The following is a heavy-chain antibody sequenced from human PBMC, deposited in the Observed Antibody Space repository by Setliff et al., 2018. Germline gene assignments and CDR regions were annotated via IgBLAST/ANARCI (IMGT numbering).Heavy chain of an antibody. CDR1: GFTFSRYS. D-gene: IGHD5-12*01. Sequence: KAGGSLRLSCAASGFTFSRYSMNWVRQAPGKGLEWVSSISSRSSYIYYADSLKGRFTISRDNAKNSLYLQMNSLRAEDTAVYYCASGYLQTNHRIDYWGQGTLVTVSS. J-gene: IGHJ4*02. V-gene: IGHV3-21*01. CDR2: ISSRSSYI. CDR3: ASGYLQTNHRIDY.